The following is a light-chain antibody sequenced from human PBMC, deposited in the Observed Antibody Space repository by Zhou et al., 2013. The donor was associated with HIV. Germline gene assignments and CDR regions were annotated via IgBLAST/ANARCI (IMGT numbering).Light chain of an antibody. CDR1: QSFSSW. J-gene: IGKJ1*01. Sequence: DIQMTQSPSTLSASVGDRVTITCRASQSFSSWLAWYQQKPGKAPKLLMYKASSLKSGVPSRFSGSGSGTEFTLTISSLQPDDFATYYCQQYNSYPWTFGQGTKVEIK. V-gene: IGKV1-5*03. CDR3: QQYNSYPWT. CDR2: KAS.